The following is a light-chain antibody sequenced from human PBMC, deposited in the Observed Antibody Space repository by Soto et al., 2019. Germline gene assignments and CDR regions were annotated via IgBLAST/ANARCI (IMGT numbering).Light chain of an antibody. J-gene: IGKJ1*01. CDR2: GAS. CDR1: QSVSNN. V-gene: IGKV3-15*01. CDR3: QKYDSAPT. Sequence: EIVMTQSPATLSVSPGERGTLSCRASQSVSNNLAWYQQKPGQAPRLLIYGASTRATGIPARFSGSGSGTEFTLTISSLQPEDVATYYCQKYDSAPTFGPGTKVDIK.